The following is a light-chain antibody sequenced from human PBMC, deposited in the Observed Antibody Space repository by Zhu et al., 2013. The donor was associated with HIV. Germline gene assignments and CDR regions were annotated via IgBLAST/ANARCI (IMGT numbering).Light chain of an antibody. CDR2: EVR. J-gene: IGLJ2*01. CDR3: SSYTRSTTLV. Sequence: QSALTQPASVSGSPGQSITISCTGTNSDVGGYDYVSWYQQHPGKVPKLMISEVRNRPSGVSNRFSGSKSGNTASLTISGLQSDDEADYYCSSYTRSTTLVFGGGTKLTVL. CDR1: NSDVGGYDY. V-gene: IGLV2-14*01.